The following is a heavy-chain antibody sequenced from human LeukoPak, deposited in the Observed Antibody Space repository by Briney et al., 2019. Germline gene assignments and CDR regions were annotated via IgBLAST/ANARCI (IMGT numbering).Heavy chain of an antibody. CDR3: ARDSGSYFRAFDI. Sequence: SVTVSCKASGGTFSSYAISWVRQAPGQGVEWMGGIIPIFGTANYAQKFQGRVTINTDKSKSTAYMEVSSLRSEDTAVYYCARDSGSYFRAFDIWGQGTMVTVSS. CDR2: IIPIFGTA. CDR1: GGTFSSYA. V-gene: IGHV1-69*05. J-gene: IGHJ3*02. D-gene: IGHD1-26*01.